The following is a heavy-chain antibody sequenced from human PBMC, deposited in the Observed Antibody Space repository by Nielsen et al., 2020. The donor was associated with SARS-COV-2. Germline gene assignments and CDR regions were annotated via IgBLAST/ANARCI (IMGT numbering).Heavy chain of an antibody. CDR2: IYPGDSDT. CDR3: ARHARPFGPWWLPPDY. Sequence: GESLKISCKGSGYSFTSYWIGWVRQMPGKGLEWMGIIYPGDSDTGYSPSFQGQVTISADKSISTAYLQWSSLKASDTAMYYCARHARPFGPWWLPPDYWGQGTLVTVSS. V-gene: IGHV5-51*01. CDR1: GYSFTSYW. D-gene: IGHD2-15*01. J-gene: IGHJ4*02.